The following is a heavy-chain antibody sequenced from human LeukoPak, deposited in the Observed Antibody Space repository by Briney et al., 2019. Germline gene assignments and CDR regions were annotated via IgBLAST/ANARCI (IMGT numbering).Heavy chain of an antibody. CDR2: ISSSTNTI. D-gene: IGHD3-9*01. CDR3: ARGKTSDDIIEDAFDI. CDR1: GFPFTLYN. J-gene: IGHJ3*02. Sequence: GGSLRLSCEVSGFPFTLYNMNWVRQAPGKGLEWLSYISSSTNTIYYADSVKGRFTISRDNAKNSLYLQMNSLRAEDTALYYCARGKTSDDIIEDAFDIWGQGTMVAVSS. V-gene: IGHV3-48*04.